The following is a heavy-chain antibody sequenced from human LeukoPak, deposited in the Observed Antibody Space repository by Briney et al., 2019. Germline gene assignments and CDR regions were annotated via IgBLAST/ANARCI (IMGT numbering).Heavy chain of an antibody. CDR2: ISYDGSNK. Sequence: GGSLRLSCAASGFTFSSYAMHWVRRAPGKGLEWVAVISYDGSNKYYADSVKGRFTISRDNSKNTLYLQMNSLRAEDTALYYCARGNAMGVWGQGTTVTASS. CDR3: ARGNAMGV. CDR1: GFTFSSYA. J-gene: IGHJ6*02. V-gene: IGHV3-30*04.